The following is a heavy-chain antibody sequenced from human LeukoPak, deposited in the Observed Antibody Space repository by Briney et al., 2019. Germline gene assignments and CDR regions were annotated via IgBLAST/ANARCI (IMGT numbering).Heavy chain of an antibody. CDR3: AGYSSSWGLTYFDY. CDR2: IYYSGST. Sequence: SETLSLTCTVSGGSISSYYWSWIRQPPGKGLEWIGYIYYSGSTNYNPSLKSRVTISVDTSKNQFSLKLSSVTAADTAVYYCAGYSSSWGLTYFDYWGQGTLVTVSS. D-gene: IGHD6-13*01. V-gene: IGHV4-59*01. J-gene: IGHJ4*02. CDR1: GGSISSYY.